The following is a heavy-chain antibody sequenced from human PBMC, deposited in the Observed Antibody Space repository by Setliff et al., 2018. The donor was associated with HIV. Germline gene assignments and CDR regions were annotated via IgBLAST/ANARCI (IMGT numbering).Heavy chain of an antibody. CDR1: GYSISSGYY. CDR3: ARESRQLTIVGVVFKTNYYFMDV. J-gene: IGHJ6*03. V-gene: IGHV4-38-2*02. D-gene: IGHD3-3*01. CDR2: IDQSGST. Sequence: SQTMSLTCVVSGYSISSGYYWGWSRQPPGKGLEWIGSIDQSGSTYDNPSLTSRVTISVDTSKNQFHLTLSSVTAADTAVYYCARESRQLTIVGVVFKTNYYFMDVWGKGTAVTVSS.